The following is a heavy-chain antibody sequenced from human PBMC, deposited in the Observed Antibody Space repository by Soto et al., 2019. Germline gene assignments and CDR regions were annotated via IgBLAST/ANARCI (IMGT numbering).Heavy chain of an antibody. CDR1: GYTFTSYG. J-gene: IGHJ5*02. D-gene: IGHD3-3*01. CDR3: ARDLDDFWSGYPADYNWFDP. CDR2: ISAYNGNT. V-gene: IGHV1-18*01. Sequence: ASVKVSCKASGYTFTSYGISCVRQAPGQGLEWMGWISAYNGNTNYAQKLQGRVTMTTDTSTSTAYMELRSLRSDDTAVYYCARDLDDFWSGYPADYNWFDPWGQGTLVTVSS.